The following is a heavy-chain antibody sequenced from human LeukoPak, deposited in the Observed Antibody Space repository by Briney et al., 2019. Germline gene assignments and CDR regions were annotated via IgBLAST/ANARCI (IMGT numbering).Heavy chain of an antibody. CDR2: IIPIFGTA. D-gene: IGHD3-10*01. CDR3: ARRVPMVRGVISRFDP. V-gene: IGHV1-69*13. Sequence: SVKVSCKASGGTFSSYAISWVRQAPGQGLEWMGGIIPIFGTANYAQKFQGRVTITADESTSTAYMELSSLRSEDTAVYYCARRVPMVRGVISRFDPWGQGTLVTVSS. J-gene: IGHJ5*02. CDR1: GGTFSSYA.